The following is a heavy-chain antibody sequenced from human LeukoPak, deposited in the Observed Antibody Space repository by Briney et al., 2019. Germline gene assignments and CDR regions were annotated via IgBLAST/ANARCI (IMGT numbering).Heavy chain of an antibody. D-gene: IGHD3-22*01. CDR2: IYYSGST. V-gene: IGHV4-59*08. J-gene: IGHJ4*02. CDR1: GGSISSYY. CDR3: ARRDSSGYYYFDY. Sequence: SETLSLTCTVSGGSISSYYWSWVRQPPGKGLEWIGYIYYSGSTNYNPSLKSRGTILVDTSKNKFSLKLSSVPAADTAVYYCARRDSSGYYYFDYWGQGTLVTVSS.